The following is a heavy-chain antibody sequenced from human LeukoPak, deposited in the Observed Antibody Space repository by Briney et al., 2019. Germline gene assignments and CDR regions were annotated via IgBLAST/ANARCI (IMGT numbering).Heavy chain of an antibody. Sequence: GSLRLSCAASGFTFSNAWMSWVRQAPGKGLEWIGRIYTSGSTNYNPSLKSRVTMSVDTSKNQFSLKLSSVTAADTAVYYCARDAHSSGYSYYYYYYMDVWGKGTTVTISS. D-gene: IGHD3-22*01. CDR1: GFTFSNAW. CDR2: IYTSGST. V-gene: IGHV4-4*07. CDR3: ARDAHSSGYSYYYYYYMDV. J-gene: IGHJ6*03.